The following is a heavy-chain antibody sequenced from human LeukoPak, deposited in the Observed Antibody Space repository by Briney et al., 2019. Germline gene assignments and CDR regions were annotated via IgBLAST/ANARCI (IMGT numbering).Heavy chain of an antibody. D-gene: IGHD4-17*01. J-gene: IGHJ6*02. Sequence: GESLRLSCAASGFTFSSYWMSWVRQAPGKGLEWLANIQQDGTEKYYVDSVKGRFTISRDNAKNSLYLQMNSLRAEDTAIYYCARAPHYGDFTRWGYYFGMDVWGHGTTVTVSS. CDR2: IQQDGTEK. CDR1: GFTFSSYW. CDR3: ARAPHYGDFTRWGYYFGMDV. V-gene: IGHV3-7*01.